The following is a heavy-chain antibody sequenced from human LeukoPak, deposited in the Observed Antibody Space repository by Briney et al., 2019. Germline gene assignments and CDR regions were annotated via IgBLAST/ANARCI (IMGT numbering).Heavy chain of an antibody. CDR3: ARVVGAGYFDL. CDR1: GFTFNDYG. Sequence: GGSLRLSCAASGFTFNDYGMSWVRQAPGKGLEWVANINQDGSGKYYVDSVKGRFTISRDNAKNSLYLQMNGLRAEDTAVYYCARVVGAGYFDLWGRGTLVTVSS. D-gene: IGHD1-26*01. J-gene: IGHJ2*01. V-gene: IGHV3-7*01. CDR2: INQDGSGK.